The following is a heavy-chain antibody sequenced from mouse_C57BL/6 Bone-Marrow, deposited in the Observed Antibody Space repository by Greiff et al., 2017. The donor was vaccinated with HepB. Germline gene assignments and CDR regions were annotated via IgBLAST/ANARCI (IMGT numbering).Heavy chain of an antibody. D-gene: IGHD1-1*01. V-gene: IGHV1-82*01. CDR1: GYAFSSSW. CDR2: IYPGDGDT. J-gene: IGHJ2*01. Sequence: QVQLKESGPELVKPGASVKISCKASGYAFSSSWMNWVKQRPGKGLEWIGRIYPGDGDTNYNGKFKGKATLTADKSSSTAYMQLSSLTSEDSAVYFCARSITYYYGSSPDYWGQGTTLTVSS. CDR3: ARSITYYYGSSPDY.